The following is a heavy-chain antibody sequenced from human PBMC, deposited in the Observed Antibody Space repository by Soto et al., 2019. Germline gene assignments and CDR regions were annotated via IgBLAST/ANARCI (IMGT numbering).Heavy chain of an antibody. CDR2: IWYDGSNK. J-gene: IGHJ5*02. CDR3: VKNSGWFNT. CDR1: GFTFSSYV. Sequence: GGSLRLSCAASGFTFSSYVMHWVRQAPGKGLEWVAVIWYDGSNKYYADSVKGRFTISRDNSRNTVYLQMNSLRGDDTALYYCVKNSGWFNTWGQGALVTVSS. V-gene: IGHV3-33*06. D-gene: IGHD3-10*01.